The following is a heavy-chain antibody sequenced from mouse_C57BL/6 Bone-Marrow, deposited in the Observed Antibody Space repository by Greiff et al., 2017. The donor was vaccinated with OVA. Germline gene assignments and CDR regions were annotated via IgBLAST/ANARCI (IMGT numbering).Heavy chain of an antibody. V-gene: IGHV1-26*01. CDR3: ARIGSYDV. CDR1: GYTFTDYY. D-gene: IGHD1-2*01. J-gene: IGHJ1*03. Sequence: EVQLQQSGPELVKPGASVKISCKASGYTFTDYYMNWVKQSHGKSLEWIGDINPNNGGTSYNQKFKGKATLTVDKSSSTAYMELRSLTSEDSAVYYCARIGSYDVWGTGTTVTVSS. CDR2: INPNNGGT.